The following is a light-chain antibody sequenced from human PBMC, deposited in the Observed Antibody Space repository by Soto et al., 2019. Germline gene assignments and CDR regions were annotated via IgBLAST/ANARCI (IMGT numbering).Light chain of an antibody. J-gene: IGKJ4*01. CDR3: QQYGTSPPLT. V-gene: IGKV3-20*01. Sequence: EIVLTQSPGTLSLSPGERATLSCRAIQSVTSNYLAWYQHKPGQAPRLLIYDASSRATGIPDRFSGSGSATDFTLTISRLEPEDFAVYYCQQYGTSPPLTFGGGTKVDI. CDR1: QSVTSNY. CDR2: DAS.